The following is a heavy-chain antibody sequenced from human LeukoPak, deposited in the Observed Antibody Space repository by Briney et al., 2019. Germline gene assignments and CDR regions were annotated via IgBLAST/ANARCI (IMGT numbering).Heavy chain of an antibody. D-gene: IGHD6-13*01. J-gene: IGHJ3*02. Sequence: GRSLRLSCAASGFTFSSYSMKWVRQAPGKGLEWVSSISSSSSYIYYADSVKGRFTISRDNAKNSLYLQMNSLRAEDTAVYYCARSYASSSLDAFDIWGQGRMVTVSS. V-gene: IGHV3-21*01. CDR3: ARSYASSSLDAFDI. CDR1: GFTFSSYS. CDR2: ISSSSSYI.